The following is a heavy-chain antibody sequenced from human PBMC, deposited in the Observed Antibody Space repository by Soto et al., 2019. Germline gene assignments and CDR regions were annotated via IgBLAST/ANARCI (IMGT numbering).Heavy chain of an antibody. J-gene: IGHJ6*02. D-gene: IGHD6-6*01. V-gene: IGHV3-30-3*01. CDR3: ARDRIESIADLPYYDYGMDV. Sequence: SLRLSCAASGFTFSSYAMHWVRQAPGKGLEWVAVISYDGSNKYYADSVKGRFTISRDNSKNTLYLQMNSLRAEDTAVYYCARDRIESIADLPYYDYGMDVWGQGTTVTVS. CDR2: ISYDGSNK. CDR1: GFTFSSYA.